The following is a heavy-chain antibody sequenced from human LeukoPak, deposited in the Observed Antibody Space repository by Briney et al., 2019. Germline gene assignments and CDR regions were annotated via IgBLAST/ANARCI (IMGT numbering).Heavy chain of an antibody. D-gene: IGHD6-13*01. CDR1: GFTFSNFA. CDR3: ARRYSSTFDS. V-gene: IGHV3-23*01. Sequence: SGGSLRLSCAASGFTFSNFAMSWVRQAPGKGLEWVSAITGNGDSAYYADSVKGRFTISRDNSKNTLYLQMNSLRAEDTAVYYCARRYSSTFDSWGQGTLVTVSS. J-gene: IGHJ4*02. CDR2: ITGNGDSA.